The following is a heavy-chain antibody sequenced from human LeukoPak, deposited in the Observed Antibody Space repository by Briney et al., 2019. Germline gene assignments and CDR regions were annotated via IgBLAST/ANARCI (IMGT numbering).Heavy chain of an antibody. V-gene: IGHV5-51*01. J-gene: IGHJ5*02. Sequence: GESLKISCKGSGYSFTSYWIGWVRQMPGKGLEWMGIIYPGDSDTRYSPSFQGQVTISADKSISTAYLQWSSLKASDTAMYYCSRQGDYYDRIREFDPWGQGTLVTVSS. CDR2: IYPGDSDT. D-gene: IGHD3-22*01. CDR3: SRQGDYYDRIREFDP. CDR1: GYSFTSYW.